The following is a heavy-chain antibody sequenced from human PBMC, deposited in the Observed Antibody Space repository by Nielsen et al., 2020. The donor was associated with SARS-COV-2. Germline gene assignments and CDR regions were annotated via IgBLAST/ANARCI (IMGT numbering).Heavy chain of an antibody. V-gene: IGHV3-30*03. CDR3: ARDPYSGTYYSGSEFDW. CDR2: ISYDRSNI. J-gene: IGHJ4*02. Sequence: GESLKISCAAYGFTFSNYGMHWVRQAPGKGLEWVAAISYDRSNIYYADSVKGRFTISRDSSRTTLNLYMNSLGYDDTAVYYCARDPYSGTYYSGSEFDWWGQGTLVTVSS. CDR1: GFTFSNYG. D-gene: IGHD1-26*01.